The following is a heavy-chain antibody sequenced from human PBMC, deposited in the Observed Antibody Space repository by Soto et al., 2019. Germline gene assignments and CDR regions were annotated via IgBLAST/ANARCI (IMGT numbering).Heavy chain of an antibody. Sequence: GGSLRLSCAASGFTFSSYGMHWVRQAPGKGLEWVAVISYDGSNKYYADSVKGRFTISRDNSKNTLYRQMNSLRAEDTAVYYCAKSFGGSHYDSSGYYYYYGMDVWGQGTTVTVSS. V-gene: IGHV3-30*18. D-gene: IGHD3-22*01. CDR3: AKSFGGSHYDSSGYYYYYGMDV. CDR2: ISYDGSNK. J-gene: IGHJ6*02. CDR1: GFTFSSYG.